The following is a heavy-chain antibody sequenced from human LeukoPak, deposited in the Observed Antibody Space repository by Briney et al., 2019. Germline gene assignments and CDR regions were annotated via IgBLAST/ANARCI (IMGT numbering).Heavy chain of an antibody. CDR1: GDSVSSNSAA. CDR2: TYYRSKWYN. V-gene: IGHV6-1*01. Sequence: SQTLSLTCASSGDSVSSNSAAWNWIRQSPARGLEWLGRTYYRSKWYNDYAVSVKSRITINPDTSKNQFSLQLNSVTPEDTAVYYCAREDYSSGWYTKGLDYWGQGTLVTVSS. J-gene: IGHJ4*02. CDR3: AREDYSSGWYTKGLDY. D-gene: IGHD6-19*01.